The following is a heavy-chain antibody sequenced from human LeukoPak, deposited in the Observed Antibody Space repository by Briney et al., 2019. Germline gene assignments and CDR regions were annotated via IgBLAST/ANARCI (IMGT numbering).Heavy chain of an antibody. Sequence: GGSLRLSCAASGFTFSSYSMNWVRQAPGKGLEWVSYISSSSSTIYYADSVKGRFTISRDNAKNSLYLQMNSLRAEDTAVYYCARAPTEWHHAGVVLWGQGTLVTVSS. CDR1: GFTFSSYS. CDR2: ISSSSSTI. J-gene: IGHJ4*02. D-gene: IGHD3-16*01. V-gene: IGHV3-48*04. CDR3: ARAPTEWHHAGVVL.